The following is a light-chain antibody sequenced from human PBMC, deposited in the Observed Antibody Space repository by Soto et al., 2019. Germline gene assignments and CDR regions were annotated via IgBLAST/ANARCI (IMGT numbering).Light chain of an antibody. Sequence: SYELTQPPSVSVAPGKTARVTCVGNDIGSKSVHWYQQKSGQAPVLVINNEIDRPSGIPERFSGSNSGNTATPTITRVDAGDEADYYCHVWDSDGDHPLFGGGTKLTVL. J-gene: IGLJ2*01. V-gene: IGLV3-21*03. CDR3: HVWDSDGDHPL. CDR2: NEI. CDR1: DIGSKS.